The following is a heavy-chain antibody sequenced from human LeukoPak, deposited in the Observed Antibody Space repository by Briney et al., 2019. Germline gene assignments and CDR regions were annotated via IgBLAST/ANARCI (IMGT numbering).Heavy chain of an antibody. V-gene: IGHV3-23*01. Sequence: GGSLRLSCPASGFTFSSYGMSWVRQPPGKGREWVSAISSSGGSTYYADSVKGRFTISRDNAKNSLYLQMNSLRAEDTAVYYCAELGITMIGGVWGKGSTVTIYS. CDR1: GFTFSSYG. CDR2: ISSSGGST. J-gene: IGHJ6*04. CDR3: AELGITMIGGV. D-gene: IGHD3-10*02.